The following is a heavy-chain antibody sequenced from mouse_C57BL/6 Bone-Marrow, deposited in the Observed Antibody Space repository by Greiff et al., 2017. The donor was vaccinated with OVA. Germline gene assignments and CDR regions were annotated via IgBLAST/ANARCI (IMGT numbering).Heavy chain of an antibody. D-gene: IGHD2-3*01. J-gene: IGHJ3*01. CDR3: ARQGGYYVGFAY. CDR2: ISNGGGST. CDR1: GFTFSDYY. Sequence: EVQVVESGGGLVQPGGSLKLSCAASGFTFSDYYMYWVRQTPEKRLEWVASISNGGGSTYYPDTVKGRFTISRDNAKNPLYLQMSRLKYEDTAMYDCARQGGYYVGFAYWGQGTLVTVSA. V-gene: IGHV5-12*01.